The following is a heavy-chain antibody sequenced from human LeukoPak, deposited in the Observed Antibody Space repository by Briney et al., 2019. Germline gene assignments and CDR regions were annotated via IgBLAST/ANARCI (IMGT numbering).Heavy chain of an antibody. CDR2: ITSTSTYI. CDR1: GFTFSSYN. V-gene: IGHV3-21*01. J-gene: IGHJ6*02. D-gene: IGHD6-6*01. Sequence: GGSLRLSCTGSGFTFSSYNMNWVRQAPGKGLEWVSTITSTSTYIAYADSAKGRFTISRDNADNSAYLQMNSLRADDTAIYYCAKERPHGMDVWGQGTSVTVSS. CDR3: AKERPHGMDV.